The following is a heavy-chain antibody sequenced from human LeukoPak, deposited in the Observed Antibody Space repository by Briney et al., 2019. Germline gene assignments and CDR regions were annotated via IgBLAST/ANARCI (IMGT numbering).Heavy chain of an antibody. CDR3: AREALSSDSSGPTYYFDY. V-gene: IGHV1-2*02. CDR2: INPNSGGT. Sequence: ASVTVSCKASGYTFTGYYMHWVRQAPGQGLEWMGWINPNSGGTNYAQKFQGRVTMTRDTSISTAYMELSRLRSDDTAVYYCAREALSSDSSGPTYYFDYWGQGTLVTVSS. J-gene: IGHJ4*02. CDR1: GYTFTGYY. D-gene: IGHD3-22*01.